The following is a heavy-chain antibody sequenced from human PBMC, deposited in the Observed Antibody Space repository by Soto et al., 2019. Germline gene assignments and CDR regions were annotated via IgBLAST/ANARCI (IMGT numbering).Heavy chain of an antibody. CDR2: IYTSGTT. CDR1: GRSMSCYY. CDR3: AREDYYDTGYYVV. D-gene: IGHD3-9*01. Sequence: TSETRSRTWTVSGRSMSCYYWSWVRQPAGERLEWIGRIYTSGTTDFNPSLKGRVTMSVDTSKNQFSLKLTSVTAADTALYYCAREDYYDTGYYVVWGQGTQVTVSS. V-gene: IGHV4-4*07. J-gene: IGHJ4*02.